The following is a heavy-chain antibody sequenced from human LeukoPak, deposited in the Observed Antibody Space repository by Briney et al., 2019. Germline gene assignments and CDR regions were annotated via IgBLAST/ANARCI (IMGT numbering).Heavy chain of an antibody. CDR3: ARRYFDY. CDR1: GFTFSSYA. J-gene: IGHJ4*02. V-gene: IGHV3-30-3*01. CDR2: ISYDGSNK. Sequence: PGGSLRLSCAASGFTFSSYAMHWVRQAPGKGLEWVAVISYDGSNKYYADSVKGRFTISRDNSKNTLYLQMNSLRDEDTAVYYCARRYFDYWGQGTLVTVSS.